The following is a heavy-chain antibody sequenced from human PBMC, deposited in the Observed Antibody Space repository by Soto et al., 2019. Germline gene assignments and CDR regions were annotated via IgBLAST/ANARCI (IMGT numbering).Heavy chain of an antibody. V-gene: IGHV1-69*15. CDR1: GGTFSRYS. CDR2: IIPIFGIA. D-gene: IGHD2-2*01. J-gene: IGHJ6*02. Sequence: QVQLVHSGAEVKKPGSSVNVSCKASGGTFSRYSITWVRQAPGHGLEWIGRIIPIFGIASYAKKFQGRVTITADESTSTAYRELSSLRSDDTAVYYCAREDRDRETGLVPAAIDGMDVWGQGTTVTVSS. CDR3: AREDRDRETGLVPAAIDGMDV.